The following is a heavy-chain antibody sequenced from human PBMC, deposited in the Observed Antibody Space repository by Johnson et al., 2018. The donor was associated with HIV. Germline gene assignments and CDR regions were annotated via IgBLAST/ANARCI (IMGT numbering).Heavy chain of an antibody. CDR3: ARMSSPNVGYPDAFDV. D-gene: IGHD1-1*01. Sequence: VQLVESGGGLVQPGGSLRLPCGASGFTFSNYWMSWVRQAPGKGLEWVANIKQDGGEIYYVDSVKGRFTISRDNAKNSLYLQMNRLRAEDTAGYYCARMSSPNVGYPDAFDVWGQGTMVTVSS. V-gene: IGHV3-7*05. J-gene: IGHJ3*01. CDR2: IKQDGGEI. CDR1: GFTFSNYW.